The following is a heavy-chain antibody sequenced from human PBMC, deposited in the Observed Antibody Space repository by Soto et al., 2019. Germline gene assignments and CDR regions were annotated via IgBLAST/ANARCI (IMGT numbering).Heavy chain of an antibody. CDR1: GYTFANKY. CDR2: INPSGGST. CDR3: ARGFSGGWPFDY. Sequence: GTSVKVSCKESGYTFANKYMHWVRQAHGQRLEWMGIINPSGGSTSYAQKFQGRVTMTRDTSTNTVYMELSSLRSEDTAVYYCARGFSGGWPFDYWGQGTLVTVSS. J-gene: IGHJ4*02. V-gene: IGHV1-46*01. D-gene: IGHD6-19*01.